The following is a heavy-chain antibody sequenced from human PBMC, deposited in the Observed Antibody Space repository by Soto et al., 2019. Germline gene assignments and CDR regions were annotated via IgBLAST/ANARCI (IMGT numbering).Heavy chain of an antibody. V-gene: IGHV1-46*01. CDR3: AREAMYYDFWSGPPFDP. J-gene: IGHJ5*02. CDR1: GSTFTSYY. CDR2: INPSGGST. D-gene: IGHD3-3*01. Sequence: VKVSCKASGSTFTSYYMHWVRQAPGQGLEWMGIINPSGGSTSYAQKFRGRVTMTRDTSTSTVYMELSSLRSEDTAVYYCAREAMYYDFWSGPPFDPWGQGTLVTVS.